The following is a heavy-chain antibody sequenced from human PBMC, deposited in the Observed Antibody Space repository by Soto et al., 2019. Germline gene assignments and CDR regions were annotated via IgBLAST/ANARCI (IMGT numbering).Heavy chain of an antibody. D-gene: IGHD3-22*01. Sequence: QITLKESGPPLVKPTQTLTLTCTFSGFSLSTSGVGVGWIRQPPGKALEWLALIYWDDDKRYSPSLKSRLTITKDTSKNQVVLTMTNMDPVDTATYYCAHRRAVYYYDSSGYYPPDYWGQGTLVTVSS. CDR2: IYWDDDK. V-gene: IGHV2-5*02. CDR1: GFSLSTSGVG. J-gene: IGHJ4*02. CDR3: AHRRAVYYYDSSGYYPPDY.